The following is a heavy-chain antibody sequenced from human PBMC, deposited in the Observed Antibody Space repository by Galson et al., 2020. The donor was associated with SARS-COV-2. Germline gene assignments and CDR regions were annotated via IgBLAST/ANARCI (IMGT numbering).Heavy chain of an antibody. Sequence: GGSLRLSCTASGFSINSYSMNWVRQAPGKGLEWVSYISRSSSTIYYADSVKGRFTISRDNAKNLLYLEMKSLRVEDTAIYYCARDLPRWLVVDYWGQGTRVTVSS. CDR1: GFSINSYS. V-gene: IGHV3-48*04. D-gene: IGHD6-19*01. CDR2: ISRSSSTI. CDR3: ARDLPRWLVVDY. J-gene: IGHJ4*02.